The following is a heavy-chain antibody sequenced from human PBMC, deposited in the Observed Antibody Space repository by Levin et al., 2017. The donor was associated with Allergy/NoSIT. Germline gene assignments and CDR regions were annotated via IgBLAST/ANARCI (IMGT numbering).Heavy chain of an antibody. Sequence: RSGGSLRLSCVVSGFTVSEAWMHWVRQAPGQGLEWVGRVKRTRNGGTTDFSASVKGRFTISRDDSKNMFYLQMNSLKTEDTAVYYCETDDFGGNWGQGTLVTVSS. CDR2: VKRTRNGGTT. V-gene: IGHV3-15*01. CDR3: ETDDFGGN. CDR1: GFTVSEAW. J-gene: IGHJ4*02. D-gene: IGHD4-23*01.